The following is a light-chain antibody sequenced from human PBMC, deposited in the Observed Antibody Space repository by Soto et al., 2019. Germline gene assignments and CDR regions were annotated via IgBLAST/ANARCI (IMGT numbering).Light chain of an antibody. Sequence: EIVLTQSPGTLSLSPGERATLSCRASQSVSSSYLAWYQQKPGQAPRLLIYGASSRATGIPDRFSGSGSGTDFTLTISRLESGDFAVYYCQQYGSSFTCGPGNKVDIK. J-gene: IGKJ3*01. V-gene: IGKV3-20*01. CDR2: GAS. CDR1: QSVSSSY. CDR3: QQYGSSFT.